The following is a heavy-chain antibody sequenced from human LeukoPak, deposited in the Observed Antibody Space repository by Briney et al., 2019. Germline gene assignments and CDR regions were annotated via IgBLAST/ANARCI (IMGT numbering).Heavy chain of an antibody. CDR2: INHSGST. D-gene: IGHD3-16*01. J-gene: IGHJ6*03. V-gene: IGHV4-34*01. CDR1: GGSFSGHY. Sequence: SETQSLTCAVYGGSFSGHYWTWIRQPPGKGLEWIGEINHSGSTNYNPSLKSRVTISVDTSKNQFSLKVSSVTAADTAVYYCARVKDPGGYYYYYYMDIWGKGNTVTVSS. CDR3: ARVKDPGGYYYYYYMDI.